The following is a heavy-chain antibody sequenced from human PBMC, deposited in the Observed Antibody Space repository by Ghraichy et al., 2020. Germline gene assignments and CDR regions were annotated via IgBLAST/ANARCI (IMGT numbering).Heavy chain of an antibody. CDR3: ARDGNKYCSSTNCQSGYYYYGLDV. D-gene: IGHD2-2*01. Sequence: GESLNISCAASGFTFSDYYMSWIRQAPGKGLEWVSYIRSSDSTIYYADSVKGRFTISRDNAKNSLYLQMNSLRAEDTAVYYCARDGNKYCSSTNCQSGYYYYGLDVWGQGTTVTVSS. J-gene: IGHJ6*02. CDR2: IRSSDSTI. V-gene: IGHV3-11*01. CDR1: GFTFSDYY.